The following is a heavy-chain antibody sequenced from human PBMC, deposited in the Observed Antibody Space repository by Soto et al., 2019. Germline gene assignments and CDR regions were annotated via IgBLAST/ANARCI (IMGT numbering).Heavy chain of an antibody. D-gene: IGHD3-3*01. J-gene: IGHJ4*02. CDR3: AKDRSERGFLNFDY. CDR1: GFTFSTYG. Sequence: PRVSLRLSCAASGFTFSTYGIHWVRQAPGRGLEWVAVISYDGSNEYYADSVKGRFTISRDNSKNTLYLQMNSLRAEDTAVYYCAKDRSERGFLNFDYWGQGT. CDR2: ISYDGSNE. V-gene: IGHV3-30*18.